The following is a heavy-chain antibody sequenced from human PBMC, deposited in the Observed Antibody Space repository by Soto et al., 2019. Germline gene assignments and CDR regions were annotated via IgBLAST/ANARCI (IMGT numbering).Heavy chain of an antibody. CDR1: GFTFSDYA. Sequence: VQLVESGGGVVQPGRSLRLSCAASGFTFSDYAMHWVRQAPGKGLEWVAVVSHDGRNTHYADSVKGRFTISRDSSKNTVSLEVTSLRADDTAVYSCAKGGRQWLVTSDFNYWGQGALVTVSS. CDR3: AKGGRQWLVTSDFNY. V-gene: IGHV3-30*18. D-gene: IGHD6-19*01. CDR2: VSHDGRNT. J-gene: IGHJ4*02.